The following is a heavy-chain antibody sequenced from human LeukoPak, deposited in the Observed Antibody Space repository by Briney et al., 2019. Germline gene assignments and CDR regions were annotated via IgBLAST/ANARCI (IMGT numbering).Heavy chain of an antibody. V-gene: IGHV4-34*01. Sequence: SETLSLTCAVYGGSFSGYYWSWIRQPPEKGLEWIGEINHSGRTNYYPSLKSRVTISVGTSKNQFSLKLSYVTAADTAVYYCARGLTIFGVVIRYYFDYWVQGSLVGVCS. CDR3: ARGLTIFGVVIRYYFDY. D-gene: IGHD3-3*01. J-gene: IGHJ4*02. CDR1: GGSFSGYY. CDR2: INHSGRT.